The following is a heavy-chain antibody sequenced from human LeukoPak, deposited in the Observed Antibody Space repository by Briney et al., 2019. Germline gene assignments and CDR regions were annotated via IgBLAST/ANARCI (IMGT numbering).Heavy chain of an antibody. V-gene: IGHV4-38-2*02. D-gene: IGHD6-13*01. CDR3: ARGAAATY. J-gene: IGHJ4*02. CDR1: AYSISSGYY. Sequence: PSETLSLTCTVSAYSISSGYYWGWIRQPPGKGLEWIGSIYHSGSTYYNPSLKSRVNISVDTSKNQFSLKLSSVTAADTAVYYCARGAAATYWGQGTLVTVSS. CDR2: IYHSGST.